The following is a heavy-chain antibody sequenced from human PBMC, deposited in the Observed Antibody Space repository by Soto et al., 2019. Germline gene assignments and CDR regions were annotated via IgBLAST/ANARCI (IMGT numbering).Heavy chain of an antibody. CDR1: GGTFSSYA. CDR3: AQEYYYGSGLYYGMDV. V-gene: IGHV1-69*13. Sequence: PSVKVSCKASGGTFSSYAISWVRQAPGQGLEWMGGIIPIFGTANYAQKFQGRVTITADESTSTAYMELSSLRSEDTAVYYCAQEYYYGSGLYYGMDVWGQGTTVTVSS. CDR2: IIPIFGTA. D-gene: IGHD3-10*01. J-gene: IGHJ6*02.